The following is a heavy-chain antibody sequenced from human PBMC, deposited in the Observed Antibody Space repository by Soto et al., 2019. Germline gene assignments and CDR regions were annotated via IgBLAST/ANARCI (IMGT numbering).Heavy chain of an antibody. V-gene: IGHV1-3*01. Sequence: VASVKVSCKASGYTFTRYTMNWVLQAPGQRLEWMGWINPDNGNTKSSQKFQDRVIITRDTSASTAYMDLSSLRSEDTAVYYCARGIATGQLDPWGQGTLVTVSS. J-gene: IGHJ5*02. CDR2: INPDNGNT. CDR1: GYTFTRYT. CDR3: ARGIATGQLDP. D-gene: IGHD2-15*01.